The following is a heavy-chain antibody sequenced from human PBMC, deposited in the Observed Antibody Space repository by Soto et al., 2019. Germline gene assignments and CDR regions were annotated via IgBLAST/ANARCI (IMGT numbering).Heavy chain of an antibody. V-gene: IGHV1-46*01. D-gene: IGHD6-13*01. Sequence: GASVKVSCKASGYTFTSNYMHWVRQAPGQGLEWMEIINPSGGSTSYAQKFQGRVTMTRDTSTITVYMELSSLRSEDTAVYYCTAPMKIAAAGPAPFHYWGQGTLVTVS. CDR2: INPSGGST. J-gene: IGHJ4*02. CDR3: TAPMKIAAAGPAPFHY. CDR1: GYTFTSNY.